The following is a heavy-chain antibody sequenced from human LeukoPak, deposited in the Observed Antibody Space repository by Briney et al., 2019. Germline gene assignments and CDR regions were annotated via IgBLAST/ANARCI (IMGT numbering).Heavy chain of an antibody. Sequence: SETLSLTCTVSGDSMSSSHYCWGWIRQPPGKGLEWIGSIYHSGSTYYNPSLKSRVTISVDTSKNQFSLKLSSVTAADTALYFCARIFYDTSGYYYRGLWYFESWGQGILVTVSS. CDR1: GDSMSSSHYC. V-gene: IGHV4-39*07. J-gene: IGHJ4*02. CDR2: IYHSGST. D-gene: IGHD3-22*01. CDR3: ARIFYDTSGYYYRGLWYFES.